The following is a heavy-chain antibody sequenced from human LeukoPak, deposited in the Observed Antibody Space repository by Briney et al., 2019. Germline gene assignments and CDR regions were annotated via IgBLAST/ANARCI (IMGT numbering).Heavy chain of an antibody. D-gene: IGHD3-22*01. CDR3: ADPSGYLPGD. CDR2: IGTAGDT. Sequence: GGSLRLSCAASGFTFSSYDMHWVRRATGKGLEWVSAIGTAGDTYYPGSVKGRFTISGENAKNSLYLQMNSLRAEDTAVYYCADPSGYLPGDWGQGTLVTVSS. V-gene: IGHV3-13*01. CDR1: GFTFSSYD. J-gene: IGHJ4*02.